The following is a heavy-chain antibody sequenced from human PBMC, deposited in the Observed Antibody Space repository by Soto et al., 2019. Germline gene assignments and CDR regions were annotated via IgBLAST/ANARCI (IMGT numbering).Heavy chain of an antibody. CDR2: IIPIFGAT. J-gene: IGHJ4*02. CDR1: GYIFTDYY. Sequence: ASVKVSCKASGYIFTDYYMHWVRQAPGQELVWMGGIIPIFGATNYAQKLQGRVTITADESTSTAYMELSSLRSEDTAVYYCARDRGGYDSSGYYYYFDYWGQGTLVTVSS. V-gene: IGHV1-69*13. CDR3: ARDRGGYDSSGYYYYFDY. D-gene: IGHD3-22*01.